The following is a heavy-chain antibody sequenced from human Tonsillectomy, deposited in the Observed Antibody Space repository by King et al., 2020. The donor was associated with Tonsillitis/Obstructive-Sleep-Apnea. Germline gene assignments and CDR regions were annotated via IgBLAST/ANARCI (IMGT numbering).Heavy chain of an antibody. V-gene: IGHV4-31*01. Sequence: QLQESGPGLVKPSQNLSLTCTVSGGSISSGGYYWSWIRQHPGKGLEWIGYIYYSGSTYYNPSLKSLVTISVDTSKNQFSLKLSSVTAADTAVYYCARVSYYYGSGSYFSGPDYYYMDVWGKGTTVTVSS. J-gene: IGHJ6*03. D-gene: IGHD3-10*01. CDR1: GGSISSGGYY. CDR2: IYYSGST. CDR3: ARVSYYYGSGSYFSGPDYYYMDV.